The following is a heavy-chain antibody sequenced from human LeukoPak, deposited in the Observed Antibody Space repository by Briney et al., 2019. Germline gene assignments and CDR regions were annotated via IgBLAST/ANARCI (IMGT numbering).Heavy chain of an antibody. CDR1: GYSINSVYY. V-gene: IGHV4-38-2*02. Sequence: SETLSLTCTVSGYSINSVYYWGWIRQPPEKGLEWIGSIHHSGTTYYNPSLKSRVTISMNTPRNQFSLKLTSVTAADTAVYYCAASIVVVPAAIVDRGHNWFDPWGQGTLVTVSS. D-gene: IGHD2-2*01. CDR2: IHHSGTT. CDR3: AASIVVVPAAIVDRGHNWFDP. J-gene: IGHJ5*02.